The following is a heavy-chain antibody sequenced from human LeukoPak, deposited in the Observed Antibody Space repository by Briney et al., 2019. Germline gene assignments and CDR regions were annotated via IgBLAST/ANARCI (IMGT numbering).Heavy chain of an antibody. CDR1: GCSISSNY. Sequence: SETLSLTCPVSGCSISSNYWSWIRQPPGKGLEWVGYIYYRGMTNYNPSLKSRVTISLDTSKNQFSLKLSSVTAADTAVYYCSSADYDDYYIDFWGQGTLVTGSS. D-gene: IGHD4-17*01. CDR2: IYYRGMT. CDR3: SSADYDDYYIDF. J-gene: IGHJ4*02. V-gene: IGHV4-59*01.